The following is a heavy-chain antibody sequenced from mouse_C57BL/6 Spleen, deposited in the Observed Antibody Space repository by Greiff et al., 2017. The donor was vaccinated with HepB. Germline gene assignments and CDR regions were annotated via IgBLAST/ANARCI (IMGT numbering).Heavy chain of an antibody. J-gene: IGHJ3*01. CDR2: INPNNGGT. D-gene: IGHD2-3*01. V-gene: IGHV1-26*01. Sequence: VQLKQSGPELVKPGASVKISCKASGYTFTDYYMNWVKQSHGKSLEWIGDINPNNGGTSYNQKFKGKATLTVDKSSSTAYMELRSLTSEDSAVYCCARRWLLQFAYWGQGTLVTVSA. CDR3: ARRWLLQFAY. CDR1: GYTFTDYY.